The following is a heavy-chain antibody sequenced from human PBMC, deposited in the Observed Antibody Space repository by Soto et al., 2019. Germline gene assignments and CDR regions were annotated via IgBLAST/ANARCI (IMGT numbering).Heavy chain of an antibody. CDR1: GLDFGVYP. J-gene: IGHJ4*02. CDR2: IGARGFPI. V-gene: IGHV3-48*04. Sequence: PGGSLRLSCAASGLDFGVYPMNWVRQAPGKGLEWVSYIGARGFPIYYADSVRGRSAMSRDNANNSVFLQMDSLRAEDTAQYFCATEPFDYWGRGALVTVSS. CDR3: ATEPFDY.